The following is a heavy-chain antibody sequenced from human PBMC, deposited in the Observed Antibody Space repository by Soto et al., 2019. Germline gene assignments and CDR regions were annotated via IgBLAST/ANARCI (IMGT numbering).Heavy chain of an antibody. CDR3: ATLYDSIGFHRGYYFDS. Sequence: ASVKVSCKASGYTFTSYGISWVRQAPGQGLEWMGWISAYNGNTNYAQKFRGRVITTEDTSTDFAYMELTSLTSDDTAVYYCATLYDSIGFHRGYYFDSRGQGTLVTVSS. V-gene: IGHV1-18*04. D-gene: IGHD3-22*01. CDR1: GYTFTSYG. J-gene: IGHJ4*02. CDR2: ISAYNGNT.